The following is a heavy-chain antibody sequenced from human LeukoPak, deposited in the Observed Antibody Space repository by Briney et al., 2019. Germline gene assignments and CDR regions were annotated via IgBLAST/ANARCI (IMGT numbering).Heavy chain of an antibody. CDR3: ARGQQLVPGRLDYFDY. D-gene: IGHD6-13*01. J-gene: IGHJ4*02. CDR2: ICGSGSYI. V-gene: IGHV3-21*01. Sequence: PGGSLRLSCAASGFTFSSYSMNWVRQAPGKGLEWVSSICGSGSYIHYADSLKGRFTISRDNARNSLYLQMNSLRAEDTAVYYCARGQQLVPGRLDYFDYWGQGTLVTVSS. CDR1: GFTFSSYS.